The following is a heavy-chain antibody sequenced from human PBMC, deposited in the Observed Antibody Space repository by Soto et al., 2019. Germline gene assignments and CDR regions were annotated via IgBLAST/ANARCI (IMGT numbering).Heavy chain of an antibody. CDR1: GFTFSRYG. D-gene: IGHD3-22*01. Sequence: GGSLRLSCAASGFTFSRYGMHWVRLAPGKGLEWVAVIWNDGSNKYYADSVKGRFTISRDNSKNTLYLQMNSLRVEDTAVYYRARDRANYYGSSGYYYGPNWFDPWGQGTLVTVSS. J-gene: IGHJ5*02. CDR3: ARDRANYYGSSGYYYGPNWFDP. CDR2: IWNDGSNK. V-gene: IGHV3-33*01.